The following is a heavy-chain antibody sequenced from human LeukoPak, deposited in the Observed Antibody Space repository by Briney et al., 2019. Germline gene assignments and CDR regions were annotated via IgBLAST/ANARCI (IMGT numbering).Heavy chain of an antibody. CDR2: IYYSGST. CDR3: ARDRSTETPPRPDAFDI. D-gene: IGHD4-17*01. Sequence: SSETLSLTCAVSGGSISSYYWSWIRQPPGKGLEWIGYIYYSGSTNYNPSLKSRVTISVDTSKNQFSLKLSSVTAADTAVYYCARDRSTETPPRPDAFDIWGQGTMVTVSS. J-gene: IGHJ3*02. V-gene: IGHV4-59*12. CDR1: GGSISSYY.